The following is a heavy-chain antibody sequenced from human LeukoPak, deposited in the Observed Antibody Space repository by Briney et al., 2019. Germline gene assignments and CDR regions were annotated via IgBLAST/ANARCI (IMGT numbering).Heavy chain of an antibody. V-gene: IGHV1-8*01. D-gene: IGHD3-10*01. J-gene: IGHJ5*02. CDR3: ARGNWGWFGELLNWFDP. CDR1: GYTFTSYD. CDR2: MNPNSGNT. Sequence: ASVKVSCKASGYTFTSYDINWVRQATGQRLEWMGWMNPNSGNTGYAQKFQGRVTMTRNTSISTAYMELSSLRSEDTAVYYCARGNWGWFGELLNWFDPWGQGTLVTVSS.